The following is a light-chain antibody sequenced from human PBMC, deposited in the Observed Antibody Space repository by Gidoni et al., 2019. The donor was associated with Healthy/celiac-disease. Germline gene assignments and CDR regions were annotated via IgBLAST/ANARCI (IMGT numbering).Light chain of an antibody. Sequence: DIQMTQSPSTLSASVGDRVTITCRASQSISSWLAWYQQKPGKAPKLLIYDASSLESGVPSRFSGRGSGTEFTLTISSLQPDDFATYYCQQYNSYSWTFXXXTKVEIK. V-gene: IGKV1-5*01. CDR3: QQYNSYSWT. CDR1: QSISSW. CDR2: DAS. J-gene: IGKJ1*01.